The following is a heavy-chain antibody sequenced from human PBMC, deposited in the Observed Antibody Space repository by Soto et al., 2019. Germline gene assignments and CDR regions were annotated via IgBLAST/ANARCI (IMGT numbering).Heavy chain of an antibody. J-gene: IGHJ6*02. V-gene: IGHV1-3*01. Sequence: ASVKVSCKASGYTLTRDAMHWVRQAPGQRLEWMGWINAGNGNTKYSQKFQGRVTITRDTSASTAYMELSSLRSEDTAVYYCASSYCSGGSCYDYYYGMDVWGQGTTVTVSS. CDR3: ASSYCSGGSCYDYYYGMDV. CDR2: INAGNGNT. D-gene: IGHD2-15*01. CDR1: GYTLTRDA.